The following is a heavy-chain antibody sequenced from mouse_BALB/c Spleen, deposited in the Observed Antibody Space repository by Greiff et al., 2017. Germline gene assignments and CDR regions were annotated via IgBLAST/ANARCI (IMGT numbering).Heavy chain of an antibody. V-gene: IGHV5-6-5*01. D-gene: IGHD2-14*01. CDR3: ARTDRYEEAMDY. J-gene: IGHJ4*01. CDR2: ISSGGST. CDR1: GFTFSSYA. Sequence: EVHLVESGGGLVKPGGSLKLSCAASGFTFSSYAMSWVRQTPEKRLEWVASISSGGSTYYPDSVKGRFTISRDNARNILYLQMSSLRSEDTAMYYCARTDRYEEAMDYWGQGTSVTVSS.